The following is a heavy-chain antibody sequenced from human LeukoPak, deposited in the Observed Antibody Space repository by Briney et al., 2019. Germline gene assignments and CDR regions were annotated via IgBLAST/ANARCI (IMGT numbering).Heavy chain of an antibody. J-gene: IGHJ4*02. Sequence: SETLSLTCTVSGGSISSYYWSWIRQPPGKGLEWIGYIYYSGSTYYNPSLKSRVTISVDTSKNQFSLKLSSVTAADTAVYYCARAAYCSGGSCYSFNGNYFDYWGQGTLVTVSS. CDR3: ARAAYCSGGSCYSFNGNYFDY. D-gene: IGHD2-15*01. CDR1: GGSISSYY. V-gene: IGHV4-59*01. CDR2: IYYSGST.